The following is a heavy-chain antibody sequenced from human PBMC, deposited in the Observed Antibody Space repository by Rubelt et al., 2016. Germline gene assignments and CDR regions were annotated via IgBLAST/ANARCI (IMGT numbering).Heavy chain of an antibody. D-gene: IGHD1-7*01. Sequence: GGLVQPGGSLGLSCSASGFTFSSYAMHWVRQAPGKGLEYISALIANGGSPFYADYVKDRFTISRDNSKNTLYLQMSSLGAGDTAVYYCARDDSYGTNLDWGQGTLVTVSS. V-gene: IGHV3-64D*06. J-gene: IGHJ4*02. CDR1: GFTFSSYA. CDR2: LIANGGSP. CDR3: ARDDSYGTNLD.